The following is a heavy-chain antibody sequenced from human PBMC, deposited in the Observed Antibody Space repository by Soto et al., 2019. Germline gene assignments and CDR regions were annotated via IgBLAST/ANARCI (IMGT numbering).Heavy chain of an antibody. CDR1: GGSLSSGAYY. CDR3: ARANYFDSSGSFVY. V-gene: IGHV4-31*03. CDR2: IYYSGST. Sequence: PSETLSLTCTVSGGSLSSGAYYWSWIRQHPGKGLEWIGYIYYSGSTYYNPSLESRVTLSVDTSTKQFSLKVSSVTAADTAVYYCARANYFDSSGSFVYWGPGTLVTVPS. D-gene: IGHD3-22*01. J-gene: IGHJ4*02.